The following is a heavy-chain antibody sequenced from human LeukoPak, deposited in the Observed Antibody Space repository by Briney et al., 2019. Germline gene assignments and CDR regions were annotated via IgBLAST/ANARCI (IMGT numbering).Heavy chain of an antibody. V-gene: IGHV3-20*04. Sequence: GGSLRLSCAASGFTFDDYGMSWVRQAPGKGLEWVSGINWNGGSTGYADSVKGRFTISRDNAKNSLYLQMNSLRAEDTALYYCAREGVSSSQARYYYYYMDVWGKGTTVTVSS. J-gene: IGHJ6*03. CDR1: GFTFDDYG. CDR3: AREGVSSSQARYYYYYMDV. D-gene: IGHD6-13*01. CDR2: INWNGGST.